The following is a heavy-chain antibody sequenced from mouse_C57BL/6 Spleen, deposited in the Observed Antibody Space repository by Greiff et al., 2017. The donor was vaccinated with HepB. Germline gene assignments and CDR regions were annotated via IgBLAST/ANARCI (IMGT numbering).Heavy chain of an antibody. J-gene: IGHJ3*01. D-gene: IGHD3-3*01. CDR2: ISYDGSN. V-gene: IGHV3-6*01. CDR1: GYSITSGYY. Sequence: EVQLQESGPGLVKPSQSLSLTCSVPGYSITSGYYWNWIRQFPGNKLEWMGYISYDGSNNYNPSLKNRISITRDTSKNQFFLKLNAVTTEDTATYYCARGDGGAWFAYWGQGTLVTVSA. CDR3: ARGDGGAWFAY.